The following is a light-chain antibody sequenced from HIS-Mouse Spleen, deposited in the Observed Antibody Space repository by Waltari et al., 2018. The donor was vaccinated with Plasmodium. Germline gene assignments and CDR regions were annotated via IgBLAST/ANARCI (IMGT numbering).Light chain of an antibody. J-gene: IGLJ2*01. CDR2: EDS. CDR3: QAWDSSTVV. V-gene: IGLV3-10*01. CDR1: ALPKKY. Sequence: SYELTQPPSVSVSPGQTARITCSGDALPKKYAYWYQQKSGQAPVLVIYEDSKRPSGIPGRVAGSNAGKTATLTISGTQAMDEADYYCQAWDSSTVVFGGGTKLTVL.